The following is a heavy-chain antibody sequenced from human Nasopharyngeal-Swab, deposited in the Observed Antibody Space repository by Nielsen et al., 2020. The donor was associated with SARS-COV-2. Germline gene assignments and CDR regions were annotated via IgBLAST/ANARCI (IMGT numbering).Heavy chain of an antibody. D-gene: IGHD1-26*01. CDR1: GGTFSSYA. J-gene: IGHJ6*02. CDR2: IIPIFGTA. CDR3: ARGRVGATDFYYYYGMDV. V-gene: IGHV1-69*13. Sequence: SVKVSCKASGGTFSSYAISWVRQAPGQGLEWMGGIIPIFGTANYAQKFQGRVTITADESTSTAYVELRSLRSDDTAVYYCARGRVGATDFYYYYGMDVWGQGTTVTVSS.